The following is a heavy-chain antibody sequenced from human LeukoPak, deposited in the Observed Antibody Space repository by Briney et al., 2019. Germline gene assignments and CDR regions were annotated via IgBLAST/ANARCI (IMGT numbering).Heavy chain of an antibody. CDR2: IYAIGNT. CDR1: GASVSTTANF. J-gene: IGHJ3*01. V-gene: IGHV4-61*02. Sequence: SATLSLTCSVSGASVSTTANFWNWIRQPAGEGLEWIGRIYAIGNTHYNPSLKSRATMSLDTSKNQSSLTINSVTTADSATYFCASYREAYDLYPHGLDVWGRERVVTDCS. D-gene: IGHD5-24*01. CDR3: ASYREAYDLYPHGLDV.